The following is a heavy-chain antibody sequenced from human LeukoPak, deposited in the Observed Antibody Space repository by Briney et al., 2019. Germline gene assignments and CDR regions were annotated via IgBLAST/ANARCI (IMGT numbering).Heavy chain of an antibody. J-gene: IGHJ4*02. Sequence: GGSLRLSCAASGFTFSSYAMSWVRQAPGKGLEWVSAISGSGGSTYYADSVKGRFTISGDNSKNTLYLQMNSLRAEDTAVYYCAKDGGSYSQHDYWGQGTLVIVSS. CDR1: GFTFSSYA. CDR2: ISGSGGST. V-gene: IGHV3-23*01. D-gene: IGHD1-26*01. CDR3: AKDGGSYSQHDY.